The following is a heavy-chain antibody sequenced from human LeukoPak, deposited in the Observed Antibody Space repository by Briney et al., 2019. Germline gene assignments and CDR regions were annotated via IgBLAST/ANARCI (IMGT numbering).Heavy chain of an antibody. CDR1: GFTVSSNY. CDR3: AREPQGDSSGYDAFDI. Sequence: GGSLRLSCAASGFTVSSNYMTWVRQAPGKGLEWVSVIYSGGSTYYADSVKGRFTLSRDNSKNTLFLQMNSLRAADTAVYYCAREPQGDSSGYDAFDIWGQGTMVTVSS. D-gene: IGHD3-22*01. CDR2: IYSGGST. V-gene: IGHV3-66*01. J-gene: IGHJ3*02.